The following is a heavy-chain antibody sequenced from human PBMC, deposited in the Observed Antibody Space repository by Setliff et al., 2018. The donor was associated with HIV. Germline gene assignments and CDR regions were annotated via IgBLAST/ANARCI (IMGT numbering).Heavy chain of an antibody. V-gene: IGHV1-69*10. Sequence: GASVKVSCKASGGTFSNYAITRVRQAPGQGLEWVGATVPLLNTTNYAPEFQGRVTITADKSTNIAYMELRSLRSEDTAVYYCVDSSGCYQRGATYEPGTTYYYYMDVWGKGTTVTVSS. J-gene: IGHJ6*03. CDR3: VDSSGCYQRGATYEPGTTYYYYMDV. CDR2: TVPLLNTT. CDR1: GGTFSNYA. D-gene: IGHD3-22*01.